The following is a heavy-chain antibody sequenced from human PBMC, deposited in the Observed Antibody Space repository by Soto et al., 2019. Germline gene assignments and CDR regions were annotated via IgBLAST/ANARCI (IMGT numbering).Heavy chain of an antibody. CDR2: INSDGSST. CDR1: GFTFTSYW. CDR3: ANDNGGYYDSSGNFEY. D-gene: IGHD3-22*01. Sequence: GGSLRLSCAASGFTFTSYWMHWVRQAPGKGLVWVSRINSDGSSTSYADSVKGRFTISRDNAKNTLYLQMNSLRPEDTAFYYCANDNGGYYDSSGNFEYWGQGTLVTVSS. V-gene: IGHV3-74*01. J-gene: IGHJ4*02.